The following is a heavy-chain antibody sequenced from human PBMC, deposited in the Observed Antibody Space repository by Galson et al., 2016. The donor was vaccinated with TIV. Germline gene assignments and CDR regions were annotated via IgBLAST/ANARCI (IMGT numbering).Heavy chain of an antibody. D-gene: IGHD4-17*01. CDR3: ARVMTTVTDDDAFDI. Sequence: SLRLSCAASGFTFSSYSMNWVRQAPGKGLEWVSSISSSSSYIYYADSVKGRFTISRDNAKTSLYLQMNSLRAEDTAVYYCARVMTTVTDDDAFDIWGQGTMVTVSS. CDR2: ISSSSSYI. J-gene: IGHJ3*02. V-gene: IGHV3-21*01. CDR1: GFTFSSYS.